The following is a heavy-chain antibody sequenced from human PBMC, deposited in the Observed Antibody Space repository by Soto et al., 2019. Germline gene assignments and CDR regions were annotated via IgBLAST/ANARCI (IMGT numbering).Heavy chain of an antibody. J-gene: IGHJ4*02. CDR1: GFTFSTYT. CDR2: ISGDGGSK. CDR3: ARKSTVRFLDY. D-gene: IGHD4-17*01. V-gene: IGHV3-30*04. Sequence: LRLSCAASGFTFSTYTMHWVRQAPGKGLEWMASISGDGGSKNYAPSVKGRFIISRDNPSNRLFVLMNSLRPEDTAVYYCARKSTVRFLDYWGQGTLVTVSS.